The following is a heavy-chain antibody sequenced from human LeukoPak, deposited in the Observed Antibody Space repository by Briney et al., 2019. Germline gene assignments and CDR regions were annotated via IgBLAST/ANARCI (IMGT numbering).Heavy chain of an antibody. CDR2: IYISGST. J-gene: IGHJ5*02. Sequence: SETLSLNCTVSGGSISSGSYYWTWIRQPAGKGLEWIGRIYISGSTNYNPSLKSRVTISVDTSKNQFSLKLSSVTAADTAVYYCAREGGSFDPWGQGTLVTVSS. CDR3: AREGGSFDP. D-gene: IGHD5-12*01. CDR1: GGSISSGSYY. V-gene: IGHV4-61*02.